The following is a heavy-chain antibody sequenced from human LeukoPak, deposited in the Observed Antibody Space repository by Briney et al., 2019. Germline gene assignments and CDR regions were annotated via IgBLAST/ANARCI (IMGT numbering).Heavy chain of an antibody. D-gene: IGHD3-10*01. CDR3: AKLAPRYYGSGSYWQNYYYYGMDV. CDR1: GFTVSSNY. CDR2: IYSGGGT. V-gene: IGHV3-53*01. Sequence: GGSLRLSCAASGFTVSSNYMSWVRQAPGKGLEWVSVIYSGGGTYYADSVKGRFTISRDNSKNTLYLRMNSLRAEDTAVYYCAKLAPRYYGSGSYWQNYYYYGMDVWGQGTTVTVSS. J-gene: IGHJ6*02.